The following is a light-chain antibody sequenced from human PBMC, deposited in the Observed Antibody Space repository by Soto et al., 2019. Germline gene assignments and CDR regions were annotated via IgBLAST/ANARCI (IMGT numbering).Light chain of an antibody. CDR1: SSDIGDYNY. CDR2: DVS. Sequence: QSALTQPASVSGSPGQSITISCTGTSSDIGDYNYVSWYQHYPGKVPKLVIYDVSHRPSGVSNRFSGSKSGNTASLTISGLQAEDEADYYCSSSTTTTSLVVFGGGTKLTVL. J-gene: IGLJ3*02. V-gene: IGLV2-14*03. CDR3: SSSTTTTSLVV.